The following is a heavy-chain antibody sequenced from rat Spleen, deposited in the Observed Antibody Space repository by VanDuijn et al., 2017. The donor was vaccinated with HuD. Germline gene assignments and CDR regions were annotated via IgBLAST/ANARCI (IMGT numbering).Heavy chain of an antibody. V-gene: IGHV2S12*01. Sequence: QVQLKESGPGLVQPSQTLSLTCTVSGFSLTSYHVSWVRQPPGKGLEWIAAISSGGSTYYNSALKSRLSIRRDTSKSQVFLKMNSLQTEDTATYFCTGDRHSPGVMDAWGQGASVTVSS. CDR3: TGDRHSPGVMDA. J-gene: IGHJ4*01. D-gene: IGHD1-4*01. CDR1: GFSLTSYH. CDR2: ISSGGST.